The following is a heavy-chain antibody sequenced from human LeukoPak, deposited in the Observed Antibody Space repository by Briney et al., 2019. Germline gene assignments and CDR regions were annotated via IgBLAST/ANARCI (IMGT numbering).Heavy chain of an antibody. CDR2: ISGSGGST. CDR1: GFTFSSYA. D-gene: IGHD5-18*01. CDR3: AKDLWLLRTYYFDY. J-gene: IGHJ4*02. Sequence: GGSLRLSCAASGFTFSSYAMSWVRQAPGKGLEWVSAISGSGGSTYYADSVKGRFTISRDNSKNTLYLQTNSLRAEDTAVYYCAKDLWLLRTYYFDYWGQGTLVTVSS. V-gene: IGHV3-23*01.